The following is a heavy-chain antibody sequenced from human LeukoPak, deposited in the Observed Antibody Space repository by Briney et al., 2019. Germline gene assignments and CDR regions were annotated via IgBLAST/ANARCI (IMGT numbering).Heavy chain of an antibody. CDR2: ITGRGDNT. V-gene: IGHV3-23*01. J-gene: IGHJ4*02. CDR3: AKRNGYHFDC. D-gene: IGHD5-18*01. Sequence: GGSLRLSCAASGFPFDTYVMTWVRQSPEKGLEWVSLITGRGDNTYYADSMKGRFTISRDNSKNTVYLQMNSLRVDDTAVYYCAKRNGYHFDCWGQGTLVTVSS. CDR1: GFPFDTYV.